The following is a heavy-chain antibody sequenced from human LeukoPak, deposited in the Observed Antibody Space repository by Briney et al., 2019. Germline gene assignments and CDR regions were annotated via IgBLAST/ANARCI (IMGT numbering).Heavy chain of an antibody. V-gene: IGHV3-11*01. CDR3: AKNGAITMIVVVIRGNWFDP. CDR2: ISSSGSTI. CDR1: GFTFSDYY. Sequence: GGSLRLSCAASGFTFSDYYMSWIRQAPGKGLEWVSYISSSGSTIYYADSVKGRFTISRDNSKNTLYLQMNSLRAEDTAVYYCAKNGAITMIVVVIRGNWFDPWGQGTLVTVSS. J-gene: IGHJ5*02. D-gene: IGHD3-22*01.